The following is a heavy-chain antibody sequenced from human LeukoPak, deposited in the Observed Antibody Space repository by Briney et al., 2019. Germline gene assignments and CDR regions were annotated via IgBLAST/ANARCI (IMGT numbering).Heavy chain of an antibody. Sequence: SVKVSCKASGGTFSSYAISWVRQAPGQGLEWMGRIIPILGIANYAQKFQGRVTITADKSTSTAYMELSSLRSEDTAVYYCARAHCGGDCYLFDYWGQGTLVTVSS. J-gene: IGHJ4*02. CDR3: ARAHCGGDCYLFDY. CDR2: IIPILGIA. CDR1: GGTFSSYA. D-gene: IGHD2-21*02. V-gene: IGHV1-69*04.